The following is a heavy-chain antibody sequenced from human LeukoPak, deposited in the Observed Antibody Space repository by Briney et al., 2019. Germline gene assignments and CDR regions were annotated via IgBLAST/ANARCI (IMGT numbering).Heavy chain of an antibody. CDR1: GFTFSSYS. V-gene: IGHV3-21*04. J-gene: IGHJ3*01. CDR3: VRDLHWGGFDV. CDR2: ISSSSSYI. Sequence: GGSLRLSCAASGFTFSSYSMNWVRQAPGKGLEWVSSISSSSSYIYYADSVEGRFTISRDNAKNSLYLQMNSLRAEDTAVYYCVRDLHWGGFDVWGQGTMVTVSS. D-gene: IGHD7-27*01.